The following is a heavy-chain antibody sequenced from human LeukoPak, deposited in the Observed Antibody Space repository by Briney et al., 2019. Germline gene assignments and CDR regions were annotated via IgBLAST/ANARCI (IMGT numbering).Heavy chain of an antibody. CDR1: GGSFSGYY. CDR2: INHSGST. D-gene: IGHD2-8*01. J-gene: IGHJ3*02. Sequence: PSETLSLTCAVYGGSFSGYYWSWIRQPPGKGLEWIGEINHSGSTNYNPSLKSRVTISVDTSKNQFSLKLSSVTAADTAVYYCARLMSAFDIWGQGTMVTVSS. CDR3: ARLMSAFDI. V-gene: IGHV4-34*01.